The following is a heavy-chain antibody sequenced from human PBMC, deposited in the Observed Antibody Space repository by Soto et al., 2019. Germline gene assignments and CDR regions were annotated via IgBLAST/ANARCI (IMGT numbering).Heavy chain of an antibody. Sequence: GGSLRLSCGASGFTFRNYAIHWGRQAPGKGLEWVAVISYDGSNKYYADSVKGRFTISRDNSKNTLYLQMNSLRAEDTAVYYCAKDPTCGINYGSGSYYQWFDPWGQGTLVTVSS. CDR2: ISYDGSNK. CDR3: AKDPTCGINYGSGSYYQWFDP. D-gene: IGHD3-10*01. J-gene: IGHJ5*02. CDR1: GFTFRNYA. V-gene: IGHV3-30*18.